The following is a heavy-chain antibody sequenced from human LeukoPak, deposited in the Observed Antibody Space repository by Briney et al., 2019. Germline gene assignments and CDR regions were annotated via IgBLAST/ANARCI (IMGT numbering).Heavy chain of an antibody. CDR3: ARTSSDYVVIDY. J-gene: IGHJ4*02. Sequence: SGPTLVNPTQTLTLTCTFSGFSLSTSGICVGWIRQPRGRALEWLALIDWDDDKYFSTSLKTRLTISKDTSKNQVVLTMTNMGPVDTATYYCARTSSDYVVIDYWGQGTLVTVSS. V-gene: IGHV2-70*01. CDR2: IDWDDDK. D-gene: IGHD3-16*01. CDR1: GFSLSTSGIC.